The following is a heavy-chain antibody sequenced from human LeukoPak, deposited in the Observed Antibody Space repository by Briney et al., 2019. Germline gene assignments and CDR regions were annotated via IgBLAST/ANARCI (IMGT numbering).Heavy chain of an antibody. CDR2: IRYDGSNK. J-gene: IGHJ4*02. CDR1: GFTFSTYG. Sequence: GGSLRLSCAASGFTFSTYGMHWVRQAPGKGLEWVAFIRYDGSNKYYVDFVKGRFTISRDNSKNTLSLQMNSLRAEDTAVYYCAKDWGVVTAHYYFDNWGRGTLVTVSS. CDR3: AKDWGVVTAHYYFDN. D-gene: IGHD2-21*02. V-gene: IGHV3-30*02.